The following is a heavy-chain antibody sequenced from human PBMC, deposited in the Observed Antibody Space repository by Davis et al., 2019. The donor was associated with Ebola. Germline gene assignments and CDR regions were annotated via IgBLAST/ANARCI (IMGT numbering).Heavy chain of an antibody. V-gene: IGHV1-69*13. J-gene: IGHJ5*02. Sequence: AASAKVSCKASGGTFSSYAISWVRQAPGQGLEWMGGIIPIFGTANYAQKFQGRVTITADESTSTAYVELSSLRSEDTAVYYCARENGDYSNWFDPWGQGTLVTVSS. CDR2: IIPIFGTA. CDR3: ARENGDYSNWFDP. D-gene: IGHD4-17*01. CDR1: GGTFSSYA.